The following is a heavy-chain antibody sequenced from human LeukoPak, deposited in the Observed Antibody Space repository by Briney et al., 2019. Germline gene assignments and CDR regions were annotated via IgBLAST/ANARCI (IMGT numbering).Heavy chain of an antibody. CDR1: GFTFSSYS. J-gene: IGHJ3*02. Sequence: GGSLRLSCAASGFTFSSYSMNWVRQAPGKGLEWVSSISSSSSYIYYADSVKGRFTISRDNAKSLLYLQMNSLRAEDTAVYFCAREVPGARNAFDIWGQGTMVTVSS. V-gene: IGHV3-21*06. CDR2: ISSSSSYI. D-gene: IGHD2-2*01. CDR3: AREVPGARNAFDI.